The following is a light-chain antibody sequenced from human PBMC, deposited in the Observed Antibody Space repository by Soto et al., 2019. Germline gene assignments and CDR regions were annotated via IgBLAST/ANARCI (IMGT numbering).Light chain of an antibody. Sequence: QSVLTQPASVSGSPGQSVTISCTGTSSDVGGYNFVSWYQQVPGEVPKLIIYGVSHRPSGVSDRFSGSKSGNTASLTVSGLQTEDEAYYYCSSYTSTRSYVFGTGTKVTVL. CDR2: GVS. J-gene: IGLJ1*01. V-gene: IGLV2-14*01. CDR3: SSYTSTRSYV. CDR1: SSDVGGYNF.